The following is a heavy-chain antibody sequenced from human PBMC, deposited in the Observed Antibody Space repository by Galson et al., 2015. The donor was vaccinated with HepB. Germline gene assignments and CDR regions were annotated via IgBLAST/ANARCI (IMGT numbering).Heavy chain of an antibody. CDR2: IWYDGSNK. CDR1: GFTFSSYG. Sequence: SLRLSCAASGFTFSSYGMHWVRQAPGKGLEWVAVIWYDGSNKYYADSVKGRFTISRDNSKNTLYLQMNSLRAEDTAVYYCARGGRDGYKGVDYWGQGTLVTVSS. D-gene: IGHD5-24*01. CDR3: ARGGRDGYKGVDY. V-gene: IGHV3-33*08. J-gene: IGHJ4*02.